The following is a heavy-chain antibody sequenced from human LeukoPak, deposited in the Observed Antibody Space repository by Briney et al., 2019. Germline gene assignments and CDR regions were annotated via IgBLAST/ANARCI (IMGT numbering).Heavy chain of an antibody. CDR1: GGSISSGSYY. D-gene: IGHD3-3*01. V-gene: IGHV4-61*02. J-gene: IGHJ4*02. CDR3: AKDVLGDFWSGYQYYFDY. CDR2: IYTSGST. Sequence: SQTLSLTCTVSGGSISSGSYYWSWIRQPAGKGLEWIGRIYTSGSTNYNPSLKSRVTISVDTSKNQFSLKLSSVTAADTAVYYCAKDVLGDFWSGYQYYFDYWGQGTLVTVSS.